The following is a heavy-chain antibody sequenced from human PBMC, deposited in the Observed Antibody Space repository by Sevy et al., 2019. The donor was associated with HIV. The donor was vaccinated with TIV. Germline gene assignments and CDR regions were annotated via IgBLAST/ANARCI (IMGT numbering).Heavy chain of an antibody. CDR2: IRSKAYGGTT. V-gene: IGHV3-49*04. Sequence: GGSLRLSCTASGFTFGDYAMSWVRQAPGKGLEWVGFIRSKAYGGTTEYAASVKGRFTISRDDSKSIAYLQMNSLRAEDTAVYYCARGLVGANLGTDYWGQGSLVTVSS. CDR1: GFTFGDYA. CDR3: ARGLVGANLGTDY. J-gene: IGHJ4*02. D-gene: IGHD1-26*01.